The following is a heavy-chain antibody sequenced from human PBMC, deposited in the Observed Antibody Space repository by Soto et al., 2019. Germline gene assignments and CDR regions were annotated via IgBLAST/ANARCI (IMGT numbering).Heavy chain of an antibody. CDR1: GASISRSY. CDR2: VHYSGGT. V-gene: IGHV4-59*01. D-gene: IGHD3-22*01. Sequence: PSETLSLTCAVSGASISRSYWSWSRQSPGKGLEWIGYVHYSGGTKDNPSLNGRVSLSIDTSKNQFSLKLSSVAAADTAVYYCARGYYDSRGQSNTFDVWGQGTMVTVSS. CDR3: ARGYYDSRGQSNTFDV. J-gene: IGHJ3*01.